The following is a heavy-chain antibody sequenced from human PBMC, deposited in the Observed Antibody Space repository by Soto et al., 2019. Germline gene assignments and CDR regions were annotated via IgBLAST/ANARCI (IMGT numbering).Heavy chain of an antibody. CDR3: AWSSSSDYYYGMDV. Sequence: QVQLQESGPGLVKPSETLSLTCTVSGGSISSYYWSWIRQPPGKGLEWIGYIYYSGSTNYNPSLKSRVTISVDTSKNQFALKLSSVTAADTAVYYCAWSSSSDYYYGMDVWGQGTTVTVSS. J-gene: IGHJ6*02. CDR2: IYYSGST. D-gene: IGHD6-6*01. CDR1: GGSISSYY. V-gene: IGHV4-59*01.